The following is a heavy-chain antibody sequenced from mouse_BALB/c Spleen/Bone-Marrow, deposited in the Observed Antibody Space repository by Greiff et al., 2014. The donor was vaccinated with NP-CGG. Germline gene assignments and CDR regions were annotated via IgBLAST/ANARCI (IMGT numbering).Heavy chain of an antibody. CDR2: INPDSRTI. V-gene: IGHV4-1*02. Sequence: EVKVVESGGGLVQPGGSLKLSCAASGFDFSRYWMSWVRQAPGKGLEWIGEINPDSRTINYSPSLKDKFIISRDNAKNTLYLRLNKVRSEDTALYYCARPDYYGYLNYWGRGTTLTVSS. J-gene: IGHJ2*01. CDR1: GFDFSRYW. CDR3: ARPDYYGYLNY. D-gene: IGHD1-1*01.